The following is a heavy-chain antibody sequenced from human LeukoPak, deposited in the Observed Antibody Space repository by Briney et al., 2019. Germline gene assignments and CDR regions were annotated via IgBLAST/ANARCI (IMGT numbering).Heavy chain of an antibody. CDR2: ISSSSSYT. D-gene: IGHD5-24*01. Sequence: GGSLRLSCAASGFIFSGYNMNWVRQAPGKGLEWVSSISSSSSYTYYADSVKGRFTISRDSAKNSLYLQMNSLRAEDTAVYYCARDRDGYKQGAFDIWGQGTMVTVSS. CDR1: GFIFSGYN. CDR3: ARDRDGYKQGAFDI. V-gene: IGHV3-21*01. J-gene: IGHJ3*02.